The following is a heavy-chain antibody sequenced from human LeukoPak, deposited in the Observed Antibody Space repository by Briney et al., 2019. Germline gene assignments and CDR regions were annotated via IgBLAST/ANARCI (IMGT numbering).Heavy chain of an antibody. Sequence: GGSLRLSCAASGFTFSSYAMHWVRQAPGKGLEWVADISYDGSNKYYADSVKGRFTISRDNSKNTLYLQMNSLRAEDTAVYYCAKGSPGATIHFDYWGQGTLVTVSS. V-gene: IGHV3-30-3*01. D-gene: IGHD1-26*01. CDR2: ISYDGSNK. CDR1: GFTFSSYA. J-gene: IGHJ4*02. CDR3: AKGSPGATIHFDY.